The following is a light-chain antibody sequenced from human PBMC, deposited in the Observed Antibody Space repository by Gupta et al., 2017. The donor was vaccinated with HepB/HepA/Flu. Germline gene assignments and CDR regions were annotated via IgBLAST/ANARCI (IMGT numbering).Light chain of an antibody. CDR2: WAS. Sequence: DIVMTQPPDPLAVSLGERATINCKSSQSVLYSSNNKNYLAWYQQKPGQPPKLLIYWASTRESGVPDRFSGSGSGTDFTLTISSLQAEDVAVYYCQQYYSIPFTFGPGTKVDIK. CDR1: QSVLYSSNNKNY. V-gene: IGKV4-1*01. CDR3: QQYYSIPFT. J-gene: IGKJ3*01.